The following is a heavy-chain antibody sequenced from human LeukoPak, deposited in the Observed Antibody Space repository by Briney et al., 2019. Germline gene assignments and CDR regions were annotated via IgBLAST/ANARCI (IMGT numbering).Heavy chain of an antibody. J-gene: IGHJ4*02. D-gene: IGHD3-3*01. CDR3: ARGIEEWLYLYY. CDR1: GFTFAPYW. V-gene: IGHV3-7*04. Sequence: GGSLRLSCAASGFTFAPYWMTWVRQAPGKGLEYVATMNRDGSEKYYVDSVKGRFTISRDNSKNSLYLQMDSLRAEDTAVYYCARGIEEWLYLYYWGPGALVNVSS. CDR2: MNRDGSEK.